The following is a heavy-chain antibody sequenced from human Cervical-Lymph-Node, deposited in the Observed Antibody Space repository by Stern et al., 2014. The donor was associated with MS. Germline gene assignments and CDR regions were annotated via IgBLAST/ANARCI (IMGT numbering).Heavy chain of an antibody. D-gene: IGHD5-12*01. CDR2: IYHNGNT. CDR1: GGSFSTYY. V-gene: IGHV4-59*01. Sequence: QLQLQESGPGLVKPSETLSLTCLISGGSFSTYYWSWVRQTPGKGLEWIGYIYHNGNTNYNPSLKSRVAMSVDTSKTQFSLRLASVTAADTAVYYCARDDGYSGYDSWGQGILVTVSS. J-gene: IGHJ4*02. CDR3: ARDDGYSGYDS.